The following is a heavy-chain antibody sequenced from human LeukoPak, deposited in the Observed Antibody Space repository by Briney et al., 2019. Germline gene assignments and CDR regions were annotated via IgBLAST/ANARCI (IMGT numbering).Heavy chain of an antibody. Sequence: GEALQISCKGAGYSFTSYWIGWGGRMAGRGREGRGIIYPCDSGTRYSPSFQGQVTISADKSISTAYLQWSSLKASDTAMYYCAIPVIAADYSYFDLWGRGTLVTVSS. CDR3: AIPVIAADYSYFDL. V-gene: IGHV5-51*01. CDR2: IYPCDSGT. CDR1: GYSFTSYW. J-gene: IGHJ2*01. D-gene: IGHD6-13*01.